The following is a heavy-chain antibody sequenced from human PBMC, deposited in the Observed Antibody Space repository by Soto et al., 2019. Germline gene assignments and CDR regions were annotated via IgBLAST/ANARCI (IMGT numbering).Heavy chain of an antibody. CDR3: ARVRGYSNAFDI. Sequence: QVQLQQWGAGLLKPSETLSLTCAVYGGSFSGYYWSWIRQPPGKGLEWIGEINHSGSTNYNPSLKSRVTISVDTSKNQFSLKLSSVTAADPAVYYCARVRGYSNAFDIWGQGTMVTVSS. CDR1: GGSFSGYY. D-gene: IGHD6-13*01. J-gene: IGHJ3*02. V-gene: IGHV4-34*01. CDR2: INHSGST.